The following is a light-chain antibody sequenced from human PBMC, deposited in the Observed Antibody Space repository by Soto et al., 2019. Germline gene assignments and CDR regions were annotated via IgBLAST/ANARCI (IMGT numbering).Light chain of an antibody. CDR3: MQGLQTPPT. CDR1: QSLLHSNGYTS. V-gene: IGKV2-28*01. CDR2: LGS. J-gene: IGKJ1*01. Sequence: DIVMTQSPLSLPVTTGEPASISCRSSQSLLHSNGYTSLHWYLQKPGQSPQLLIYLGSNRASGVPDRFSGSGSGTAFTLKISSVEAEDVGVYYGMQGLQTPPTFGQGTKVEIK.